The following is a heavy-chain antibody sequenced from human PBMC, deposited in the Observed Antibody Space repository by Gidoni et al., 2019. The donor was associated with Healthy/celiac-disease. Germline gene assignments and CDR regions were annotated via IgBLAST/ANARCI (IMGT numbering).Heavy chain of an antibody. CDR3: ARVYSSGWYRWFDP. D-gene: IGHD6-19*01. V-gene: IGHV3-48*02. CDR2: ISSSSSTI. Sequence: EVQLVESGGGLVQPGGSLRLSCAASGFPFSSYSMNWFRQAPGKGLEWVSYISSSSSTIYYADSVKGRFTISRDNAKNSLYLQMNSLRDEDTAVYYCARVYSSGWYRWFDPWGQGTLVTVSS. J-gene: IGHJ5*02. CDR1: GFPFSSYS.